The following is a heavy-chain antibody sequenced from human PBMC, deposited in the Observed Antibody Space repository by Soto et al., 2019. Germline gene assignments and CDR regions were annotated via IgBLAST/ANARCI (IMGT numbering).Heavy chain of an antibody. Sequence: GGSLRLSCAASGFTFSSYAMSWVRQAPGKGLEWVSAISGSGCSTYYADSVKGRFTISRDNSKNTQYLQMNSLRAEDTAVYYCAKDTQPKIVARGYFDYWGQGTLVTVSS. CDR3: AKDTQPKIVARGYFDY. J-gene: IGHJ4*02. V-gene: IGHV3-23*01. D-gene: IGHD5-12*01. CDR1: GFTFSSYA. CDR2: ISGSGCST.